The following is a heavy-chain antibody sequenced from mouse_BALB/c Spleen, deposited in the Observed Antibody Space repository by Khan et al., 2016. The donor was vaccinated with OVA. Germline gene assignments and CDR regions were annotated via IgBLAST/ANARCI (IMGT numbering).Heavy chain of an antibody. Sequence: QVQLKQSGAELARPGASVKMSCKASGYTFTTYTMHWVKQRPGQGLEWIGYITPSSDFTNYSQKFNDRATLTADKSSSTAYLQLSSLTSEDSAVYYCARRTSLYTMDYWGQGTSVTVSS. V-gene: IGHV1-4*01. J-gene: IGHJ4*01. CDR1: GYTFTTYT. CDR2: ITPSSDFT. CDR3: ARRTSLYTMDY.